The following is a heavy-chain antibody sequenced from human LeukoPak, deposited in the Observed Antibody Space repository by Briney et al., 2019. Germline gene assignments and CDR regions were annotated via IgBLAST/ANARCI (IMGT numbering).Heavy chain of an antibody. D-gene: IGHD6-19*01. V-gene: IGHV3-48*02. Sequence: PGGSLRLSCAASGFTFSSYSMSWDRQAPGKGLEWVSYISSSGSSIHYADSVKGRFSISRDNAKNSLYLQMNSLRDEDTAVYYCARDESSGWRQLDYWGQGTLVTVSS. CDR3: ARDESSGWRQLDY. CDR1: GFTFSSYS. J-gene: IGHJ4*02. CDR2: ISSSGSSI.